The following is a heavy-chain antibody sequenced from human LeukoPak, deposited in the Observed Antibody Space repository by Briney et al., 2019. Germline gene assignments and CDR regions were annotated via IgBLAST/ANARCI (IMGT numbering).Heavy chain of an antibody. J-gene: IGHJ4*02. V-gene: IGHV3-49*04. CDR3: TRGGDGDYQGY. D-gene: IGHD4-17*01. Sequence: GGSLRLSCTASGFTFGDYAMSWVRQAPGKGLEWVGFIRSKAYGGTTEYAASVKGRFTISRDDSKSIAYLQMNSLKTEDTAVYYCTRGGDGDYQGYWGQGTLVTVSS. CDR1: GFTFGDYA. CDR2: IRSKAYGGTT.